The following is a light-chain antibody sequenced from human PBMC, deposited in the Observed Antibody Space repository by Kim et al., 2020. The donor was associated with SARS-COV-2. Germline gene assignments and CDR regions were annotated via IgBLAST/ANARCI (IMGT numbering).Light chain of an antibody. V-gene: IGKV3-20*01. CDR2: GAS. CDR1: QRVSSSY. Sequence: LSPGERATLSCRASQRVSSSYLAWYQQKPGQAPRLLIYGASSRATGIPDRFSGSGSGTDFTLTINRLEPEDFAVYYCQHYGSSRTFGQGTKVDIK. CDR3: QHYGSSRT. J-gene: IGKJ1*01.